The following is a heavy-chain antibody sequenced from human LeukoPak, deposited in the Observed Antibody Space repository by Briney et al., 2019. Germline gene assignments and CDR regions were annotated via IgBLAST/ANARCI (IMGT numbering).Heavy chain of an antibody. J-gene: IGHJ4*02. V-gene: IGHV7-4-1*02. CDR2: INTNTGNP. CDR3: ARNNADGEGRFSY. Sequence: ASVKVSCKASGYSFTNYAMNWVRQAPGQGLEWMGWINTNTGNPTYAQGFTGRFVFSLDTFVSTAYLQISSLKAEDTAVYYCARNNADGEGRFSYWGQGTLVTVSS. CDR1: GYSFTNYA. D-gene: IGHD3-10*01.